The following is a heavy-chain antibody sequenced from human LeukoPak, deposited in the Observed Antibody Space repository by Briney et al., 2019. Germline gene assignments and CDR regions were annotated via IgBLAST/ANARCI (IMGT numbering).Heavy chain of an antibody. CDR1: GYTFTSYG. V-gene: IGHV1-18*01. J-gene: IGHJ6*02. CDR3: ARGFRGIQLWSYSDYYYYYGMDV. Sequence: ASVKVSCKASGYTFTSYGISWVRQAPGQGLEWMGGISAYNGNTNYAQKLQGRVTMTTDTSTSTAYMELRSLRSDDTAVYYCARGFRGIQLWSYSDYYYYYGMDVWGQGTTVTVSS. D-gene: IGHD5-18*01. CDR2: ISAYNGNT.